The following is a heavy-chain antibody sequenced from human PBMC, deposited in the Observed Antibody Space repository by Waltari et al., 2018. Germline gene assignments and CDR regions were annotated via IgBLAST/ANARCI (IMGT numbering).Heavy chain of an antibody. CDR2: IYPSGST. J-gene: IGHJ4*02. CDR1: GYSISSGYS. V-gene: IGHV4-38-2*01. Sequence: QVQLQESGPGLVKPSETLSLTCVVSGYSISSGYSWGWLRQPPGKGLERIGSIYPSGSTYYNPSLKSRVTMSIDTSRNQFSLKLTSVTAADTAVYYCARHGTRITMTSSFHYWGQGTLVTVSS. D-gene: IGHD3-3*01. CDR3: ARHGTRITMTSSFHY.